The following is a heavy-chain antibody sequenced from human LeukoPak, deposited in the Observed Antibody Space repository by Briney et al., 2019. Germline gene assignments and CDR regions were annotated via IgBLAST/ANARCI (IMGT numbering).Heavy chain of an antibody. Sequence: GGSLRLSCAASGFTFSSYGMHWVRQAPGKGLEWVAVISYDGSNKYYADSVKGRFSISRDNSKNTLYLQMNSLRAEDTAVYYCAKDSSGSHFDYWGQGTLVTVSS. D-gene: IGHD3-22*01. CDR1: GFTFSSYG. CDR3: AKDSSGSHFDY. CDR2: ISYDGSNK. J-gene: IGHJ4*02. V-gene: IGHV3-30*18.